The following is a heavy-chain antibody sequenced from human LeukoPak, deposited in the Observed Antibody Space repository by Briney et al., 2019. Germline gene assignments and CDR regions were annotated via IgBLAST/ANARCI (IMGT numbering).Heavy chain of an antibody. J-gene: IGHJ4*02. D-gene: IGHD5-12*01. V-gene: IGHV1-2*02. CDR1: GYTFTGYY. CDR3: ARAHKKKWLRWYYFDY. CDR2: INPNSGGT. Sequence: ASVKVSCKASGYTFTGYYMHWVRQAPGQGLEWMGWINPNSGGTNYAQKFQGRVTMTRDTSISTAYMELSRLRSDDTAVYYCARAHKKKWLRWYYFDYWGQGTLVTVSS.